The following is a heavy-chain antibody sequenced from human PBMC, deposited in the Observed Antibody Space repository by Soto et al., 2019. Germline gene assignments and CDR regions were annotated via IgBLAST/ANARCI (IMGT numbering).Heavy chain of an antibody. J-gene: IGHJ4*02. CDR1: GFTFSSYA. V-gene: IGHV3-23*01. Sequence: PGGSLRLPCAASGFTFSSYAMSWFRQAPGKGLEWVSASSGSGGSTDYADSVKGRFTISRDNSKNTLYLQMNSLRAEDTAVYYYAKDGFFDYWGQGTLVTVSS. CDR2: SSGSGGST. CDR3: AKDGFFDY.